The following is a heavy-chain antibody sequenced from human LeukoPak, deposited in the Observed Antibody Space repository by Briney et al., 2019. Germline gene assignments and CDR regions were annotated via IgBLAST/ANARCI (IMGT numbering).Heavy chain of an antibody. V-gene: IGHV3-33*01. CDR3: ARLSGSPHQYYFDY. CDR2: IWYDGSNK. D-gene: IGHD3-10*01. J-gene: IGHJ4*02. CDR1: GFTFSSYG. Sequence: PGRSLRLSCAASGFTFSSYGMHWVRQAPGKGLEWVAVIWYDGSNKYYADSVKGRFTISRDNSKNTLYLQMNSLRAEDTAVYYCARLSGSPHQYYFDYWGQGTLVTVSS.